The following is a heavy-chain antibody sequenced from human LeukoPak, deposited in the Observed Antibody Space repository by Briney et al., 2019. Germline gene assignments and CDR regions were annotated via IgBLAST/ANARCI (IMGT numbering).Heavy chain of an antibody. CDR3: AKEGSGSYYYYYYYMDV. V-gene: IGHV3-30*18. J-gene: IGHJ6*03. CDR1: GFTFSSYG. Sequence: GRSLRLSCAASGFTFSSYGIHWVRQAPGKGLEWVAVISYDGSNKYYADSVKGRFTISRDNSKNTLFLQMNSLRTEDTAVYYCAKEGSGSYYYYYYYMDVWGKGTTATVSS. D-gene: IGHD1-26*01. CDR2: ISYDGSNK.